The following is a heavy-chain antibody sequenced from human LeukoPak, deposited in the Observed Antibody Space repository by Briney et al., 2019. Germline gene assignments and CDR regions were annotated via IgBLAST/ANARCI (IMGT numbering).Heavy chain of an antibody. Sequence: GGSLRLSCAASGFTFSSYSMNWVRQAPGKGLEWVSYISSSSSTIYYADSVKGRFTISRDNAKNSLYLQMNSLRAEDTAVYYCARDKREVLMVYRASGPRDYYYYYMDVWGKGTTVTVSS. CDR2: ISSSSSTI. CDR3: ARDKREVLMVYRASGPRDYYYYYMDV. V-gene: IGHV3-48*04. J-gene: IGHJ6*03. D-gene: IGHD2-8*01. CDR1: GFTFSSYS.